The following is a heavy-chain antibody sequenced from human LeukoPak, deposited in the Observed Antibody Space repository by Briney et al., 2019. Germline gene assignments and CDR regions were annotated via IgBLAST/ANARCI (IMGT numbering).Heavy chain of an antibody. CDR1: GFTFSSYA. Sequence: GGSLRLSCAASGFTFSSYAMSWVRQAPGKGLEWVSAISGSGGSTYYADSVKGRFTISRDNSKNTLYLQMNSLRAEDTAVYYCAKNLDGGSSYGGEYYFDYWGQGTLVTVSS. V-gene: IGHV3-23*01. D-gene: IGHD3-16*01. J-gene: IGHJ4*02. CDR2: ISGSGGST. CDR3: AKNLDGGSSYGGEYYFDY.